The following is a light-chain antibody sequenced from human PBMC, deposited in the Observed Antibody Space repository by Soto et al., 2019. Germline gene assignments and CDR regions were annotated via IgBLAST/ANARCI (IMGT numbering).Light chain of an antibody. CDR2: GAS. Sequence: EIVLTQSPGTLSLSPGERATLSCRASQSVRSTYLAWYQQKPGQAPRLLIYGASSRASGIPDRFSGSGSGTYFPLTISRLEPEDFALYYCHLYITSLAAFTFGPGTKVHIK. J-gene: IGKJ3*01. V-gene: IGKV3-20*01. CDR1: QSVRSTY. CDR3: HLYITSLAAFT.